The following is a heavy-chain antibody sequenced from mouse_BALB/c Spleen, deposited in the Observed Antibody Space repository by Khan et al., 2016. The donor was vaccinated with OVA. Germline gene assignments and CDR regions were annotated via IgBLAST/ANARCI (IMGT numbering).Heavy chain of an antibody. Sequence: QIQLVQSGPELKKPGETVKISCKASGYTFTNYGMNWVKQAPGKGLKWMGWIYTYTGEPTYADDFKGRFAFSLESSASTAYLQINNLTNEDTATYFCSRGSSRAMDYWGQGTSVTVSS. CDR2: IYTYTGEP. J-gene: IGHJ4*01. CDR3: SRGSSRAMDY. D-gene: IGHD1-1*01. CDR1: GYTFTNYG. V-gene: IGHV9-3-1*01.